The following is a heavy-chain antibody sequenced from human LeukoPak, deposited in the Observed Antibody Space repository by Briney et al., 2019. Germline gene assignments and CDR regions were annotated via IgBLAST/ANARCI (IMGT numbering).Heavy chain of an antibody. CDR1: GFTFSSYW. Sequence: PGGSLRLSCAASGFTFSSYWMHWVRQATGKGRVWVSRISSDGSTTSYADSVKGRFTISRDNAKNTLYLQMNSLKAEDTAVYYCARVLDRWGQGTLVTVSS. V-gene: IGHV3-74*01. CDR2: ISSDGSTT. CDR3: ARVLDR. J-gene: IGHJ4*02.